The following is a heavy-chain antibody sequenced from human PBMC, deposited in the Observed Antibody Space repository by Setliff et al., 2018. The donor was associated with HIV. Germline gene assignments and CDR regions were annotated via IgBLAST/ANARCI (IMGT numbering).Heavy chain of an antibody. CDR3: ARDLNWAFDY. D-gene: IGHD1-1*01. V-gene: IGHV3-49*03. Sequence: PGGSLRLSCTTSGFNFDFHAMSWFRQAPGKGLEWVGFIRGTHNGATTDYAGSVKGRFTISGDNAKNTLYLQMNSLTSEDTAVYYCARDLNWAFDYWGQGILVTVSS. CDR2: IRGTHNGATT. J-gene: IGHJ4*02. CDR1: GFNFDFHA.